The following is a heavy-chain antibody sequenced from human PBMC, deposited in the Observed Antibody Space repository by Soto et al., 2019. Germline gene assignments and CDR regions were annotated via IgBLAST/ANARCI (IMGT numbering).Heavy chain of an antibody. Sequence: QVQLQESGPGLVKPSQTLSLTCNVSGGSISSGDSYWSWIRQHPGNGLEWIGYVHYSGSTYYNPSLKSRVTLSVDTSRKKFSLKLSSVTAADTAVYYCARGGSLGYWYFVLWGRGTLVTVSS. D-gene: IGHD3-10*01. J-gene: IGHJ2*01. V-gene: IGHV4-31*03. CDR3: ARGGSLGYWYFVL. CDR2: VHYSGST. CDR1: GGSISSGDSY.